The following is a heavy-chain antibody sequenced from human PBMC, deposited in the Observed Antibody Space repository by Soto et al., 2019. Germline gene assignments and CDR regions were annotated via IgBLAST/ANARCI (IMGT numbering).Heavy chain of an antibody. CDR2: ISGSGGST. V-gene: IGHV3-23*01. CDR1: GFTFSNYA. D-gene: IGHD3-10*01. Sequence: EVQLLESGGGLVQPGGSLRLSCAASGFTFSNYAMSWVRQAPGKGLEWVSAISGSGGSTYYADSVKGLFTISRDNSNNTLYLQMSSLRAEDPAVDYWAIDPRLYYYDSVSSSSWGQGTLVTVSS. CDR3: AIDPRLYYYDSVSSSS. J-gene: IGHJ5*02.